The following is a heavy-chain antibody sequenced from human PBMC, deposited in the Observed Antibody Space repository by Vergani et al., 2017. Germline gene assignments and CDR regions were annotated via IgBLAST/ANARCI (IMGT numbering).Heavy chain of an antibody. V-gene: IGHV4-38-2*02. Sequence: QVQLQESGPGLVKPSETLSLTCAVSGYSISTGYYWGWIRQPPGKGLRWIGSIYHSGSTLYNPSLKSRVTMSVDTSKKQLSLKLMSVTAADTAVFYCARETGRYGGYLDYWGQGTLVTVSS. D-gene: IGHD4/OR15-4a*01. J-gene: IGHJ4*02. CDR3: ARETGRYGGYLDY. CDR2: IYHSGST. CDR1: GYSISTGYY.